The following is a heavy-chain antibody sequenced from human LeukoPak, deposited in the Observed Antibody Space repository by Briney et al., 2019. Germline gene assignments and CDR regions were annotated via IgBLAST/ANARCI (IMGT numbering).Heavy chain of an antibody. J-gene: IGHJ4*02. CDR3: ATARDIVVGGGPYYFDY. Sequence: ASVKVSCKASGYTFIGYYLHWVRQAPGQGLEWMGWINPHNGDTNYAQKFQGRVTMTRDTSITTAYMELSRLKSDDTAVYYCATARDIVVGGGPYYFDYWGQGTQVTVSS. CDR1: GYTFIGYY. CDR2: INPHNGDT. V-gene: IGHV1-2*02. D-gene: IGHD2-15*01.